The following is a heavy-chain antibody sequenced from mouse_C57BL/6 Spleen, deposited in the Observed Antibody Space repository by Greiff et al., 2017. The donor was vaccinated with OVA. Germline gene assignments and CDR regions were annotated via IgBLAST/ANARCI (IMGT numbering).Heavy chain of an antibody. V-gene: IGHV3-6*01. Sequence: EVQLQQSGPGLVKPSQSLSLTCSVTGYSITSGYYWNWIRQFPGNKLEWMGYISYDGSNNYNPSLKNRISITRDTSKNQFFLKLNSVTTEDTATYYCARSYGYVDYWGQGTTLTVSS. D-gene: IGHD1-1*02. J-gene: IGHJ2*01. CDR3: ARSYGYVDY. CDR1: GYSITSGYY. CDR2: ISYDGSN.